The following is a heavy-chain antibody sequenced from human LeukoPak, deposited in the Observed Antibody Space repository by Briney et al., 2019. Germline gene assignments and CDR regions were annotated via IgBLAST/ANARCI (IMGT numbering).Heavy chain of an antibody. J-gene: IGHJ4*02. D-gene: IGHD3-22*01. CDR3: ARQAAMIGDY. CDR2: IYSSGST. Sequence: PSETLSLTCSVSGSSFRGYHWGWIRQPAGKGLEWIGRIYSSGSTNYNPPLKSRVTISVDTSKNQFSLKLSSVTAADTAVYFCARQAAMIGDYWGQGTLVTVSS. V-gene: IGHV4-4*07. CDR1: GSSFRGYH.